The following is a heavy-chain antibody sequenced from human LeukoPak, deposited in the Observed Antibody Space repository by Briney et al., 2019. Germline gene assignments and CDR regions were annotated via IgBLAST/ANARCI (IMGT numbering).Heavy chain of an antibody. Sequence: GRSLRLSCAASGFTFSSYGMHWVRQAPGKGLEWVAVIWYDGSNKYYADSVKGRFTISRDNSKNTLYLQMNSLRAEDTAVYYCAGDYGDYGVYFDYWGQGTLVTVSS. V-gene: IGHV3-33*01. J-gene: IGHJ4*02. CDR2: IWYDGSNK. CDR3: AGDYGDYGVYFDY. D-gene: IGHD4-17*01. CDR1: GFTFSSYG.